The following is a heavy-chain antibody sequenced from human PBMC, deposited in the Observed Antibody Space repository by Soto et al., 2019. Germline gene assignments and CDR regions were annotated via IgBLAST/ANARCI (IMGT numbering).Heavy chain of an antibody. CDR1: GGSIGSGGYS. CDR2: VYYSGST. Sequence: SETLSLTCAVSGGSIGSGGYSWSWILQPPGKGLEWIGYVYYSGSTYYNPSLKSRVTISVDTSKNQFSLKLSSVTAADTAVYYCARLNPTYSSSWYGNWFDPWGQGTLVTVSS. J-gene: IGHJ5*02. D-gene: IGHD6-13*01. CDR3: ARLNPTYSSSWYGNWFDP. V-gene: IGHV4-30-2*01.